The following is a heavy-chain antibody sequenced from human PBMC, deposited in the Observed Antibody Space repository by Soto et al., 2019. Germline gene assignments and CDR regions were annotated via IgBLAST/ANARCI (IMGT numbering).Heavy chain of an antibody. CDR3: ARHPRVTIFGVAPLYGMDV. J-gene: IGHJ6*02. Sequence: PXETLSLTCTVSGCSISSSSYYWGWIRQPPGKGLEWIGSIYYSGSTYYNPSLKSRVTISVDTSKNQFSLKLSSVTAADTAVYYCARHPRVTIFGVAPLYGMDVWGQGTTVTVSS. V-gene: IGHV4-39*01. CDR1: GCSISSSSYY. D-gene: IGHD3-3*01. CDR2: IYYSGST.